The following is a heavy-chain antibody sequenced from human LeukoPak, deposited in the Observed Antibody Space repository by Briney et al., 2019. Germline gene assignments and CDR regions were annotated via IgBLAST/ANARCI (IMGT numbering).Heavy chain of an antibody. J-gene: IGHJ2*01. CDR1: GFTFSSYA. Sequence: GRSLRLSCAASGFTFSSYAMHWVRQAPGKGLEWVAVISYDGSNKYYADSVKGRFTISRDNSKNTLYLQMNSLRAEDTAVYYCARDQGYGPGLYFDLWGRGTLVTVSS. V-gene: IGHV3-30*04. D-gene: IGHD5-12*01. CDR2: ISYDGSNK. CDR3: ARDQGYGPGLYFDL.